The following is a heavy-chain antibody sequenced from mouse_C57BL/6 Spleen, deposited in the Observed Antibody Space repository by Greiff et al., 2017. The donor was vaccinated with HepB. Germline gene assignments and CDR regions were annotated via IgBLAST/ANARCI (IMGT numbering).Heavy chain of an antibody. D-gene: IGHD2-4*01. J-gene: IGHJ3*01. CDR2: IDPETGGT. CDR1: GYTFTDYE. V-gene: IGHV1-15*01. CDR3: TRGLRREFAY. Sequence: VQLVESGAELVRPGASVTLSCKASGYTFTDYEMHWVKQTPVHGLEWIGAIDPETGGTAYNQKFKGKAILTADKSSSTAYMELRSLTSEDSAVYYCTRGLRREFAYWGQGTLVTVSA.